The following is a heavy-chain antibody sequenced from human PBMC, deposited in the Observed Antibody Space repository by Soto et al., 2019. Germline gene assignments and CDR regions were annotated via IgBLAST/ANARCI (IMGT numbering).Heavy chain of an antibody. CDR3: VMVDNYVTPTPQDV. D-gene: IGHD3-16*01. V-gene: IGHV1-18*01. Sequence: QVQLVQSGAEVKKPGASVKVSCKASGYIFVNYGIAWVRQAPRQGLEWMGWISPYTGNTHSASKVQGRLTMTTDTSKSTAYMDLVSLTSDDTAVYYCVMVDNYVTPTPQDVWGQGTTVTVSS. J-gene: IGHJ6*02. CDR2: ISPYTGNT. CDR1: GYIFVNYG.